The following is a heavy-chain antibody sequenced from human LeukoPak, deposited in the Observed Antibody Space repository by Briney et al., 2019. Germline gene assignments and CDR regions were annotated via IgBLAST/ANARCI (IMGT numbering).Heavy chain of an antibody. CDR3: ARVYSNYVDY. D-gene: IGHD4-11*01. V-gene: IGHV3-66*02. CDR1: GFTVSSNY. J-gene: IGHJ4*02. CDR2: IYSGGST. Sequence: GGSLRLSCAASGFTVSSNYMSWVRQAPGKGLEWVSVIYSGGSTYYADSVKGRFTISRDNSKNTLYLQMNSLRAEDTAVYYWARVYSNYVDYWGQGTLVTVSS.